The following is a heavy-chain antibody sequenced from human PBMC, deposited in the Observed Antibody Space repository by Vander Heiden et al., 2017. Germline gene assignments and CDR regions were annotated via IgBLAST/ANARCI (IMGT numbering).Heavy chain of an antibody. CDR1: GFTFNTYG. Sequence: QVQLVESGGGVVQPGTSLRISCAASGFTFNTYGLHWVRQAPGKGLEWVALISYDGTIYSSDSVKGRFTLSRDISENTLYLHMSSLKSDDTGLYYCAREVPYCSGVNCFFPGTFDVWGQGTRVSVSS. CDR2: ISYDGTI. V-gene: IGHV3-30*19. D-gene: IGHD2-15*01. CDR3: AREVPYCSGVNCFFPGTFDV. J-gene: IGHJ3*01.